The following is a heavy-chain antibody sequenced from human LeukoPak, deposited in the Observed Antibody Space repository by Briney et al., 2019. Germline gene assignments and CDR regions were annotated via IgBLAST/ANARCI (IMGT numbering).Heavy chain of an antibody. Sequence: GGSLRLSCAASGFTVSSNYMSWVRQAPGKGLEWVSVIYSGGSTYYADSVKGRFTISRDNSKNTLYLQMNSLRAEDTAVYYCAKEVFSYYYYGMDVWGQGTTVTVSS. CDR1: GFTVSSNY. D-gene: IGHD3-3*01. CDR2: IYSGGST. J-gene: IGHJ6*02. CDR3: AKEVFSYYYYGMDV. V-gene: IGHV3-66*01.